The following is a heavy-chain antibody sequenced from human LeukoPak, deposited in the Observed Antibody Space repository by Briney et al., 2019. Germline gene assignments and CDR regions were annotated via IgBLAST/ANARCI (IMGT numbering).Heavy chain of an antibody. CDR1: GGSISSYY. CDR2: IYYSGSI. Sequence: PSETLSLTCTVSGGSISSYYWSWIRQPPGKRLEWIGYIYYSGSINYNPSLKSRVTISVDTSKNQFSLKLSSVTAADTAVYYCAGTDYLTTIDYWGQGTLVTVSS. V-gene: IGHV4-59*01. J-gene: IGHJ4*02. CDR3: AGTDYLTTIDY. D-gene: IGHD1-1*01.